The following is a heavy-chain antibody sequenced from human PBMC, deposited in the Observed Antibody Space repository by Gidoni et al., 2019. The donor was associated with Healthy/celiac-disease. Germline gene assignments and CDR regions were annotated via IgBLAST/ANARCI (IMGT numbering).Heavy chain of an antibody. CDR2: ISSSSCYI. J-gene: IGHJ6*02. CDR1: GFTSTSSS. D-gene: IGHD3-10*01. Sequence: VQLVESGGGLVKPGGSLRLSRVAPGFTSTSSSMNWVREAPGKGMGWVSSISSSSCYIYYADSVKSQFTISRNNAKNTLYLQMNSLRAEDTAVYYCAGVYTPTSHSESYYDDNYGMDVWGQGTTVTVSS. V-gene: IGHV3-21*01. CDR3: AGVYTPTSHSESYYDDNYGMDV.